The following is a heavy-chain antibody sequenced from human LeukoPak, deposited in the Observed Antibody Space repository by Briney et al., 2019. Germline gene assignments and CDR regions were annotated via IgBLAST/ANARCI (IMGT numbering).Heavy chain of an antibody. CDR1: GYTFTSYG. V-gene: IGHV1-18*01. CDR2: ISAYNGNT. D-gene: IGHD2-21*01. CDR3: ARDLAGHIVVVIARRGGDDAFDI. Sequence: SVKVSCKASGYTFTSYGISWVRQAPGQGLEWMGWISAYNGNTNYAQKLQGRVTMTTDTSTSTAYMELRSLRSDDTAVYYCARDLAGHIVVVIARRGGDDAFDIWGQGTMVTVSS. J-gene: IGHJ3*02.